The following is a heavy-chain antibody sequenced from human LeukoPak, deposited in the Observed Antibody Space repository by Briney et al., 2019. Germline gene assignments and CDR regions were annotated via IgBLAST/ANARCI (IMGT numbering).Heavy chain of an antibody. V-gene: IGHV3-23*01. CDR1: GFTVSSNY. J-gene: IGHJ4*02. Sequence: GGSLRLSCAASGFTVSSNYMSWVRQAPGKGLEWVSAITGSGDRTYYADSVKGRFTISRDNSKNTLYLQMNSLRAEDTAIYYCAKEYTGTFSPFPSYFDNWGQGTLVTVSS. CDR2: ITGSGDRT. D-gene: IGHD1-26*01. CDR3: AKEYTGTFSPFPSYFDN.